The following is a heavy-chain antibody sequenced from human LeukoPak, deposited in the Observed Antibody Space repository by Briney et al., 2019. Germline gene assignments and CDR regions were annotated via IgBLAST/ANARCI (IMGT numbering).Heavy chain of an antibody. Sequence: ASVKVSCKASGYTFTTYGITWVRQAPGQGLEWMGWFSADNRNANYGQKFQGRVTVTTDTSTSTVYLELRRLRPDDTAVYYCVRDQYLNVMTGFDDWGQGTLVTVSS. V-gene: IGHV1-18*01. CDR2: FSADNRNA. J-gene: IGHJ4*02. D-gene: IGHD3-9*01. CDR3: VRDQYLNVMTGFDD. CDR1: GYTFTTYG.